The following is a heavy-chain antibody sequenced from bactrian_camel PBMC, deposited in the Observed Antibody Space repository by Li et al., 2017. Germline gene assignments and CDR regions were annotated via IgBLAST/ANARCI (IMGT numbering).Heavy chain of an antibody. V-gene: IGHV3S9*01. CDR3: AAGRDMGFTCAAYNL. CDR2: IDSDGTT. CDR1: GFTVSTDC. Sequence: HVQLVESGRGSVQEGGALRLSCLASGFTVSTDCMAWFRQVPGREREGVAGIDSDGTTEYADFVKGRFTILKDNAKTTLYLQMESLKPEDTAMYYCAAGRDMGFTCAAYNLWGQGTQVTVS. J-gene: IGHJ4*01. D-gene: IGHD3*01.